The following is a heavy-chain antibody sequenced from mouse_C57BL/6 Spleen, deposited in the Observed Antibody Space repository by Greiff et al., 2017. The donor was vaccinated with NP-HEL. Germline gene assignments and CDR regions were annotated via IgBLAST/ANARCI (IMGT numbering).Heavy chain of an antibody. D-gene: IGHD3-1*01. CDR2: IHPNSGST. V-gene: IGHV1-64*01. CDR3: ARGLDYFDY. J-gene: IGHJ2*01. Sequence: QVHVKQPGAELVKPGASVKLSCKASGYTFTSYWMHWVKQRPGQGLEWIGMIHPNSGSTNYNEKFKSKATLTVDKPSSTAYMQLSSLTSEDSAVYYCARGLDYFDYWGQGTTLTVSS. CDR1: GYTFTSYW.